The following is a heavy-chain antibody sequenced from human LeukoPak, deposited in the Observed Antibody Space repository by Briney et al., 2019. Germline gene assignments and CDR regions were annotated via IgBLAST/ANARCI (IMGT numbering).Heavy chain of an antibody. CDR1: GFTFSSYA. J-gene: IGHJ4*02. D-gene: IGHD5-18*01. V-gene: IGHV3-30-3*01. CDR2: ISYDGSNK. CDR3: ARSRSDTAMVTWYFDY. Sequence: GRSLRLSCAASGFTFSSYAMHWVRQAPGKGLEWVAVISYDGSNKYYADSVKGRFTISRDNSKNTLYLQMNSLRAEDTAVYYCARSRSDTAMVTWYFDYWGQGTLVTVSS.